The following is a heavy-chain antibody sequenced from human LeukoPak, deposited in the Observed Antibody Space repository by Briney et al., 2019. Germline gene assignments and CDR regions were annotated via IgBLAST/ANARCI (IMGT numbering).Heavy chain of an antibody. V-gene: IGHV4-39*07. J-gene: IGHJ4*02. D-gene: IGHD3-3*01. CDR2: IYYSGST. Sequence: SETLSLTCTVSGGSISSSSYYWGWLRQPPGKGLEWIGSIYYSGSTYYNPSLKSRVTISVDTSKNQFSLKLSSVAAADTAVYYCARGDFWSLGYFDYWGQGTLVTVSS. CDR1: GGSISSSSYY. CDR3: ARGDFWSLGYFDY.